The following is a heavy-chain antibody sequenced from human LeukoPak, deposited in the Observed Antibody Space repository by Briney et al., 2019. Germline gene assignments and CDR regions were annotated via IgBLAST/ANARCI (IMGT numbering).Heavy chain of an antibody. D-gene: IGHD3-22*01. CDR2: ISSSDSPI. CDR1: GFTFSTYS. V-gene: IGHV3-48*01. J-gene: IGHJ4*02. Sequence: PGGSLRLSCAASGFTFSTYSMNWVRHAPGKGLEWVSYISSSDSPIDYTDSVKGRFTISRDNAKNSLYLQMNSPRVEDAAVYYCARGGYYDGSGYYYLDYWGQGTLVTVSS. CDR3: ARGGYYDGSGYYYLDY.